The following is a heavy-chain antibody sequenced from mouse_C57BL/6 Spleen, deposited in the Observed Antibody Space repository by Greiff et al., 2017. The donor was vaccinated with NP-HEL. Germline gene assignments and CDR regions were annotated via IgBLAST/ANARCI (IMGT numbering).Heavy chain of an antibody. CDR1: GYAFSSSW. V-gene: IGHV1-82*01. D-gene: IGHD1-1*01. CDR2: IYPGDGDT. CDR3: AREEVYATVVSSDY. J-gene: IGHJ2*01. Sequence: QVQLQQSGPELVKPGASVKISCKASGYAFSSSWMNWVKQRHGKGLEWIGRIYPGDGDTNYNGKFKGKATLTADKSSSTAYMQLSSLTSEDSAVYFCAREEVYATVVSSDYWGQGTTLTVSS.